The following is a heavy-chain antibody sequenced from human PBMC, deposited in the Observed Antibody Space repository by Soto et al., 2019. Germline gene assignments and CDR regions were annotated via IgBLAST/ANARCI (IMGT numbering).Heavy chain of an antibody. CDR2: IYYSGST. J-gene: IGHJ6*02. CDR3: ARHDGSSSRYPYYYYGMDV. D-gene: IGHD6-13*01. V-gene: IGHV4-39*01. Sequence: SETLSLTCTVSGGSISSSSYYWGWIRQPPGKGLEWIGSIYYSGSTYYNPSLKSRVTISVDTSKNQFSLKLSSVTAADTAVYYCARHDGSSSRYPYYYYGMDVWGQGTTVTVSS. CDR1: GGSISSSSYY.